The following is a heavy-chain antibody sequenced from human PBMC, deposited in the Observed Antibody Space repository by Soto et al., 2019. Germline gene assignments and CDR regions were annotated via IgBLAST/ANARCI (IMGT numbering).Heavy chain of an antibody. CDR1: GASVSNGY. V-gene: IGHV4-59*02. D-gene: IGHD3-22*01. J-gene: IGHJ5*02. CDR3: ARSYYDSTGFAVDP. CDR2: MYFGGSF. Sequence: QLQLQASGPGLVKPSETLSLTCNVSGASVSNGYWSWIRQPPGKALEWIGFMYFGGSFNYNPSLTSRGTISVETSKNQFSMKLTSVTASDTAVYYCARSYYDSTGFAVDPWGQGTLVTVSS.